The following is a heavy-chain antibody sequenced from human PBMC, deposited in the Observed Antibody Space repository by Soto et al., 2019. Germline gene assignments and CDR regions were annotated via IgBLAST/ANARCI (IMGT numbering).Heavy chain of an antibody. D-gene: IGHD4-17*01. CDR3: ARRNYGGKSNFDY. CDR1: GGTFSSYT. V-gene: IGHV1-69*02. CDR2: IIPILGIA. J-gene: IGHJ4*02. Sequence: SVKVSCKASGGTFSSYTISWVRQAPGQGLEWMGRIIPILGIANYAQKFQGRVTITADKSTSTAYMELSSLRSEDTAVYYCARRNYGGKSNFDYWGQGTLVTVSS.